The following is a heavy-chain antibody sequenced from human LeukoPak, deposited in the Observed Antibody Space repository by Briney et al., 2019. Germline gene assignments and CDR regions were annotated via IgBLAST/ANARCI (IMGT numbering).Heavy chain of an antibody. CDR2: IRTNGGST. CDR3: ARDSMTTVTTYTFGDY. J-gene: IGHJ4*02. D-gene: IGHD4-17*01. Sequence: PGGSLRLSCAASGFTFSSYAMHWVRQAPGKGLEYVSSIRTNGGSTYYANSVKGRFTISRDNSKNMLYLQMGSLRAEDMAVYYCARDSMTTVTTYTFGDYWGQGTLVTVSS. CDR1: GFTFSSYA. V-gene: IGHV3-64*01.